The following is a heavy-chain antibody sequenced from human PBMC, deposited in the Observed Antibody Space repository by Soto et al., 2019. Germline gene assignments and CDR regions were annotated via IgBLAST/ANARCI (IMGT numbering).Heavy chain of an antibody. J-gene: IGHJ4*02. V-gene: IGHV3-74*01. Sequence: PAGSLRLSCAASGFTFSSYWMHWVRQAPGKGLVWVSRINSDGNGANYADSVRGRFTISRDNAKNTLYLQMHSLRAEDTAVYYCARDNKGFDCWGQGTLVTVSS. CDR1: GFTFSSYW. CDR3: ARDNKGFDC. CDR2: INSDGNGA.